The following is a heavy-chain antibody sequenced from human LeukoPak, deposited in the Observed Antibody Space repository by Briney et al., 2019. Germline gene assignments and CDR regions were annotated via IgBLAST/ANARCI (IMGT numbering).Heavy chain of an antibody. Sequence: GASVKVSCKASGGTFSSYAISWVRQAPGQGLEWMGGIIPIFGTANYAQKFQGRVTITADESTSTAYMELSSLRSEDTAVYYCARILEKVGWTYDAFDIWGQGTMVTVSS. D-gene: IGHD6-19*01. CDR2: IIPIFGTA. J-gene: IGHJ3*02. CDR1: GGTFSSYA. CDR3: ARILEKVGWTYDAFDI. V-gene: IGHV1-69*13.